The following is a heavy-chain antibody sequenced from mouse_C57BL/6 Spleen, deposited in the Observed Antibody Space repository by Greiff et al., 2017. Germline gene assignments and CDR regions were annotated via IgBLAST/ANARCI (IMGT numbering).Heavy chain of an antibody. J-gene: IGHJ3*01. CDR1: GFTFSNYW. CDR2: ISLKSDNYAT. Sequence: DVQLVESGGGLVQPGGSMKLSCVASGFTFSNYWMNWVRQSPEKGLEWVAQISLKSDNYATHYAESVKGRFTISRDDSTSSVYLQMNNLRAEDTXIYYCTGSLDWSWFAYWGQGTLVTVSA. D-gene: IGHD4-1*01. CDR3: TGSLDWSWFAY. V-gene: IGHV6-3*01.